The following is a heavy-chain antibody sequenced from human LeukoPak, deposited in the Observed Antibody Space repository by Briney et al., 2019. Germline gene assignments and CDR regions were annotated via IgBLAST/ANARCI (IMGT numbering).Heavy chain of an antibody. V-gene: IGHV4-39*01. Sequence: SETLSLTCTVSGGSISSSSYYWGWIRQPPGKGLEWIGSIYYSGSTYYNPSLKSRVTISVDTSKNQFSLKLSSVTAADTAVYYCARVRQLWSRQYMDVWGKGTTVTVSS. D-gene: IGHD5-18*01. CDR3: ARVRQLWSRQYMDV. CDR2: IYYSGST. J-gene: IGHJ6*03. CDR1: GGSISSSSYY.